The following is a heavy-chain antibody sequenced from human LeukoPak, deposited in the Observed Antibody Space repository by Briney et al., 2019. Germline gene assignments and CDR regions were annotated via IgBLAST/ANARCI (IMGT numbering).Heavy chain of an antibody. Sequence: GGSLRLSCAASGFTFDDYAMHWVRQAPGKGLEWVSGISWNSGSIGYADSVKGRFTISRDNAKNSLYLQMNSLRAEDTALYYCAKDKIHYYGSGSSFDYWGQGTLVTVSS. CDR1: GFTFDDYA. CDR3: AKDKIHYYGSGSSFDY. CDR2: ISWNSGSI. J-gene: IGHJ4*02. D-gene: IGHD3-10*01. V-gene: IGHV3-9*01.